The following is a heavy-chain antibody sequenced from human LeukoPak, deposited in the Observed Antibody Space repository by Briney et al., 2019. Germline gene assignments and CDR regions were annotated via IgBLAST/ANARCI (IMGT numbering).Heavy chain of an antibody. CDR3: ARRFDTSGYFQN. D-gene: IGHD3-22*01. CDR1: GYSFTTYW. CDR2: IYPGDSDT. Sequence: GESLKISCKGSGYSFTTYWIGWVRQLPGKGLEWMGIIYPGDSDTRYSPSFQGQVTISADKPISTAYLQWNSLKASDTAMYYCARRFDTSGYFQNWGQGTLVTVSS. J-gene: IGHJ1*01. V-gene: IGHV5-51*01.